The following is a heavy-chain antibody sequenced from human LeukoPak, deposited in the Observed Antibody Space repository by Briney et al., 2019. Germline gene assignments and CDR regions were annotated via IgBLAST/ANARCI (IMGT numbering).Heavy chain of an antibody. CDR1: GGSVSSGSYY. J-gene: IGHJ4*02. V-gene: IGHV4-61*01. D-gene: IGHD3-10*01. CDR2: IYYSGST. CDR3: AATYYYGSGSYSAFDY. Sequence: SETPSLTCTVSGGSVSSGSYYWSWIRQPPGKGLEWIGYIYYSGSTNYNPSLKSRVTISVDTSKNQFSLKLSSVTAADTAVYYCAATYYYGSGSYSAFDYWGQGTLVTVSS.